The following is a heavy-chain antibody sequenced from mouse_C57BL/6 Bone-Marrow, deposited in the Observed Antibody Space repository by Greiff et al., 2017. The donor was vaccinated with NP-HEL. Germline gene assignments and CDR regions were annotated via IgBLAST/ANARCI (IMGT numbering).Heavy chain of an antibody. D-gene: IGHD1-1*01. CDR1: GYAFSSYW. J-gene: IGHJ4*01. V-gene: IGHV1-80*01. CDR2: IYPGDGDT. CDR3: ARKDYYGTMDY. Sequence: QVQLQQSGAELVKPGASVKISCKASGYAFSSYWMNWVTQRPGKGLTWIGQIYPGDGDTTYHGKFKGKATLPADKSSSTAYMQLSSLTSEDSAVYFCARKDYYGTMDYWGQGTSVTVAS.